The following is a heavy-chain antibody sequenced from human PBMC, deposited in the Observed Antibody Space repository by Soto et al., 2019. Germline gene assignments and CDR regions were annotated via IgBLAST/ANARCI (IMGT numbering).Heavy chain of an antibody. CDR1: GGSISSSSYY. CDR3: ARVVAAPGWFDP. CDR2: IYYSGSP. V-gene: IGHV4-39*07. J-gene: IGHJ5*02. Sequence: SETLHLTCNVSGGSISSSSYYWGWIGQPPGKGLEWIGSIYYSGSPYYNPSLKSRVTLSVDTSKNQFSLELRSVTAADTAVYYCARVVAAPGWFDPWGQGTLVTVSS.